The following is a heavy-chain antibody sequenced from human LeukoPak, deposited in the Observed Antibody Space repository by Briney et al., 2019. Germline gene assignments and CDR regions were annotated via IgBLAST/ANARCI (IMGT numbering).Heavy chain of an antibody. CDR1: GFTFSNYW. J-gene: IGHJ4*02. V-gene: IGHV3-7*01. D-gene: IGHD5-12*01. CDR3: VRDGGVSGYDLLDY. Sequence: GGSLRLSCAASGFTFSNYWMTWVRQAPGKGLEWVANINQDGSKEYYMDSVKARFTISRDNAENSLSLQMNSLRAEDTAVYYCVRDGGVSGYDLLDYWGQGTLVTVSS. CDR2: INQDGSKE.